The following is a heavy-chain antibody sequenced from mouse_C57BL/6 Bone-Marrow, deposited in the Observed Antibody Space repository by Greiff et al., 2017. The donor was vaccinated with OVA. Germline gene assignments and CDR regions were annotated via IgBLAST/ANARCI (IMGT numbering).Heavy chain of an antibody. V-gene: IGHV5-12*01. CDR2: ISNGGGST. CDR3: ARQRWLSPFAY. J-gene: IGHJ3*01. D-gene: IGHD2-3*01. Sequence: EVMLVESGGGLVQPGGSLKLSCAASGFTFSDYYMYWVRQTPEKRLEWVAYISNGGGSTYYPDNVKGRFTLSSDNAKNTLYLQMSRLKSEDTAMYYCARQRWLSPFAYWGQGTLVTVSA. CDR1: GFTFSDYY.